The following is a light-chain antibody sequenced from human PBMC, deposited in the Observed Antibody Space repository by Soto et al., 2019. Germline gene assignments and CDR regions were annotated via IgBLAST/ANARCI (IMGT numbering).Light chain of an antibody. CDR1: QSISSH. Sequence: DIQMTQSPSSLSASVGDRVTITCRASQSISSHLNWYQQKPGKAPKLLIYAASSLQSGVPSRFSGSGSGTDFTLTISSLQPEDFATYYCQQSYSTPGFGPGTKVDI. CDR2: AAS. J-gene: IGKJ3*01. CDR3: QQSYSTPG. V-gene: IGKV1-39*01.